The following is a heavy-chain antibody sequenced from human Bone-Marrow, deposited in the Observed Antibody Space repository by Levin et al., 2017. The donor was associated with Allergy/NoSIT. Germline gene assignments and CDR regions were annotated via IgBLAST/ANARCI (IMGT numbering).Heavy chain of an antibody. CDR3: ARDCCSSTSCPPALYYYYYGMDV. CDR1: GFTFSSYS. Sequence: GGSLRLSCAASGFTFSSYSMNWVRQAPGKGLEWVSSISSSSSYIYYADSVKGRFTISRDNAKNSLYLQMNSLRAEDTAVYYCARDCCSSTSCPPALYYYYYGMDVWGQGTTVTVSS. D-gene: IGHD2-2*01. J-gene: IGHJ6*02. CDR2: ISSSSSYI. V-gene: IGHV3-21*01.